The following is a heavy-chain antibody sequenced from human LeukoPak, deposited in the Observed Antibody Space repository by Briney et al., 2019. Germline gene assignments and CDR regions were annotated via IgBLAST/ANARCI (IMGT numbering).Heavy chain of an antibody. D-gene: IGHD6-19*01. J-gene: IGHJ4*02. V-gene: IGHV1-69*13. CDR2: IIPIFGTA. CDR3: ARVGYSSGWYSAPLDY. Sequence: SVKVSCKASGGTFSSYAISWVRQAPGQGLEWMGGIIPIFGTADYAQKFQGRVTIPADESTSTAYMELSSLRSEDTAVYYCARVGYSSGWYSAPLDYWGQGTLVTVSS. CDR1: GGTFSSYA.